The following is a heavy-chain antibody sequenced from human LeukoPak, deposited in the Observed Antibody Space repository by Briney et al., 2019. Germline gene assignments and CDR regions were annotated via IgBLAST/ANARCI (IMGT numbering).Heavy chain of an antibody. J-gene: IGHJ5*02. CDR2: IYDSGST. V-gene: IGHV4-39*01. Sequence: SETLSLTSTVSGGSIRSSYYYWGWIRQPPGKGLEWIGSIYDSGSTYYNPSLKSRVTISVDTSKNQFSLKLNSVTAADPAVYYCARHYGPWGQGTLVTVSS. CDR1: GGSIRSSYYY. CDR3: ARHYGP. D-gene: IGHD3-10*01.